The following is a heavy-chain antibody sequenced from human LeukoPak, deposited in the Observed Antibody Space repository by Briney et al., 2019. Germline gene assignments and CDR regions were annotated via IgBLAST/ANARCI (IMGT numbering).Heavy chain of an antibody. CDR1: GYTFTGYY. D-gene: IGHD5-12*01. CDR2: INPNSGGT. J-gene: IGHJ5*02. CDR3: ARGILATILGWFDP. Sequence: ASVKVSCKASGYTFTGYYMHWVRQAPGQGLEWMGWINPNSGGTNYAQKFQGRVTMTRDTSISIAYMELSRLRSDDTAVYYCARGILATILGWFDPWGQGTLVTVSS. V-gene: IGHV1-2*02.